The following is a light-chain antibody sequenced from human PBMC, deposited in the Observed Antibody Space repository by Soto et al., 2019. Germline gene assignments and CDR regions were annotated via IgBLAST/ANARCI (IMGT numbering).Light chain of an antibody. V-gene: IGKV4-1*01. CDR2: WAS. J-gene: IGKJ2*01. CDR3: QQYHSTPPYT. Sequence: DIVMTQSPDSLAVSLGERATINCKSSQSVLYSSNTKNYLAWYQQKPGQPPKLLIYWASTRESGVPDRFSGSGSGTDFTLAISSLQAEDVAVYYCQQYHSTPPYTFGQGTKLEIK. CDR1: QSVLYSSNTKNY.